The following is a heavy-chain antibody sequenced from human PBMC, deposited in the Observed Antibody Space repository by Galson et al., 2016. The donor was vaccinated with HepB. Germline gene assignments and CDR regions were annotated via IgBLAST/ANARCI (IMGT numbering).Heavy chain of an antibody. V-gene: IGHV4-4*02. Sequence: SETLSLTCAVSGGSISSSNWWSWVRQPPGKGLEWIGEIYHIGSTNYNPSLKSRVTISVDKSKNHFSLNPSSVTAADTAVYYCTLQPGSLPWGMDVWGQGTTVTVSS. J-gene: IGHJ6*02. D-gene: IGHD4-11*01. CDR1: GGSISSSNW. CDR2: IYHIGST. CDR3: TLQPGSLPWGMDV.